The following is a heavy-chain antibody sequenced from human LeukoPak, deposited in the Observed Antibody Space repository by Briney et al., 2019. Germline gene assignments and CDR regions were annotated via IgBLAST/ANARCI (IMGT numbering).Heavy chain of an antibody. CDR3: ASSGLALLWTRLDY. J-gene: IGHJ4*02. Sequence: SETLSLTCTVSGGSISSSSYYWGWIRQPPGKGLEWIGSIYYSGSTYYNPSLMSRVTISVDKSKNQFSLKLSSVTAADTAVYYCASSGLALLWTRLDYWGQGTLVTVSS. V-gene: IGHV4-39*07. D-gene: IGHD3-10*01. CDR2: IYYSGST. CDR1: GGSISSSSYY.